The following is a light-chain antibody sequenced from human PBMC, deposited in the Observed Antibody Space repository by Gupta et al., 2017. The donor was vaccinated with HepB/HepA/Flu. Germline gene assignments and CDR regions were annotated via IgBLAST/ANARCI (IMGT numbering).Light chain of an antibody. CDR1: QSVSSN. J-gene: IGKJ4*01. CDR2: GAS. V-gene: IGKV3-15*01. CDR3: RQYKNWPLT. Sequence: DIVMTQSPATLSVSPGERATLSCRASQSVSSNLAWYQQKPGQAPRPLIYGASTRATGIPARFSGSGSGTEFTLTISSLQSEDFAVYYCRQYKNWPLTFGGGTKVEIK.